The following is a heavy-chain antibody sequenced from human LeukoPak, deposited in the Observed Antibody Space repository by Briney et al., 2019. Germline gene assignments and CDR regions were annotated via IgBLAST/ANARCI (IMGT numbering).Heavy chain of an antibody. V-gene: IGHV3-7*01. CDR2: IKQDGSEK. D-gene: IGHD4-11*01. Sequence: GGSLRLSCAASGFTFSSYWMSSVRQAPGKGLEWVANIKQDGSEKYYVDSGKGRFTISRDNGKNSLYLQMNSLRAEDTAVYYCARAMTTYYYMDVWGKGTTVTVSS. CDR3: ARAMTTYYYMDV. CDR1: GFTFSSYW. J-gene: IGHJ6*03.